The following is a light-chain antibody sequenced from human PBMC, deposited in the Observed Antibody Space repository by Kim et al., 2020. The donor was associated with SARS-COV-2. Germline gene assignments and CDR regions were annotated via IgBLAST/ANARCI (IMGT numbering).Light chain of an antibody. V-gene: IGLV2-18*02. CDR3: SSYTSSSWV. J-gene: IGLJ3*02. CDR2: EVS. CDR1: SSDVGSYNR. Sequence: PGQSVTIACTGTSSDVGSYNRVSWYQQPPGTAPKLMIYEVSNRPSGVPVRFSGSKSGNTASLTISGLQAEDEADYYCSSYTSSSWVFGGGTQLTVL.